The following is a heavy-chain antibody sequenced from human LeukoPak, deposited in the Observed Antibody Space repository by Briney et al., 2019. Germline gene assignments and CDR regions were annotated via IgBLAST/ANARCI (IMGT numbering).Heavy chain of an antibody. V-gene: IGHV4-34*01. J-gene: IGHJ4*02. CDR3: ARGLRQLVRSWHY. CDR2: INHRGST. CDR1: GGSCSGYY. D-gene: IGHD6-6*01. Sequence: SETLSLTCAVYGGSCSGYYWSWIRQPPGKGLEWIGEINHRGSTNYNPSLKSRVTISVDTSKNQFSLKLSSVTAADTAVYYCARGLRQLVRSWHYWGQGTLVTVSS.